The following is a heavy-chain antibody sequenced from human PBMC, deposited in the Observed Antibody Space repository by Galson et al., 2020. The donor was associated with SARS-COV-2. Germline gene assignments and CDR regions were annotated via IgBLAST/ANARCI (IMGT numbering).Heavy chain of an antibody. CDR2: IDNSGGST. V-gene: IGHV3-23*01. CDR3: AKGAPPDYDFWSGYYHFDF. D-gene: IGHD3-3*01. CDR1: GFTFRSYA. Sequence: GGSLRLSCAASGFTFRSYAMNWVRQAPGKGLEWVSGIDNSGGSTYYADSVKGRFTISRDNSKNTLYLAMNSLRAEDTAVYFCAKGAPPDYDFWSGYYHFDFWGQGTLLTVSS. J-gene: IGHJ4*02.